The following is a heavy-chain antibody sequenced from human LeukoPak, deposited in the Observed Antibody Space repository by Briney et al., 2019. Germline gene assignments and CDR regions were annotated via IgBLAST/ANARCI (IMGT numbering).Heavy chain of an antibody. Sequence: ASVKVSCKASGYTFTGYYMHWVRQAPGQGLAWMGWINPNSGGTNYAQKFQGRVTMTRDTSISTAYMELSRLRSDDTAVYYCATLEYSSSSGHYYYYYMDVWGKGTTVTVSS. V-gene: IGHV1-2*02. J-gene: IGHJ6*03. CDR3: ATLEYSSSSGHYYYYYMDV. CDR1: GYTFTGYY. CDR2: INPNSGGT. D-gene: IGHD6-6*01.